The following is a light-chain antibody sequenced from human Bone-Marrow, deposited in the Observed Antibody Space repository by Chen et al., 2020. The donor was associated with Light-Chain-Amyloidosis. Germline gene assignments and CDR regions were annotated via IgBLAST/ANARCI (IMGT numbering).Light chain of an antibody. J-gene: IGLJ2*01. CDR1: DLPTKY. CDR3: QSADSSGTYEVI. CDR2: RDT. V-gene: IGLV3-25*03. Sequence: SYDLTQPPPVSVSPGHTARITCSGDDLPTKYAYWYQQKPGQAPVLVIHRDTERPSGISERFSGSSSGTTATLTISGVQAEDEADYHCQSADSSGTYEVIFGGGTKLTVL.